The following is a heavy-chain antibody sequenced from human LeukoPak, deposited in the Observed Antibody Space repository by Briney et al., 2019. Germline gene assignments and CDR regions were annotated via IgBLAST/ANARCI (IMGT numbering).Heavy chain of an antibody. CDR2: ISGSGGST. J-gene: IGHJ4*02. CDR1: GFTFTSYA. Sequence: GGSLRLSCAASGFTFTSYAMNWVRQAPGKGLEWVSAISGSGGSTYYADSVKGRFTISRDNSKNTLYLQMNSLRDEDTAVYYCAKGATMIVVVTMYYFDYWGQGTLVTVSS. V-gene: IGHV3-23*01. D-gene: IGHD3-22*01. CDR3: AKGATMIVVVTMYYFDY.